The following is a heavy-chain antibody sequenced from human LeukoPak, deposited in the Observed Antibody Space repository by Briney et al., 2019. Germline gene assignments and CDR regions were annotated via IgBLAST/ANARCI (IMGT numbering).Heavy chain of an antibody. CDR2: ISGSGGST. CDR1: GFTFSSYG. D-gene: IGHD6-13*01. CDR3: AKDGYSSSWYYFDY. J-gene: IGHJ4*02. V-gene: IGHV3-23*01. Sequence: GGTLRLSCAASGFTFSSYGMSWVRQAPGKGLEWVSAISGSGGSTYYADSVKGRFTISRDNSKNTLYLQMNSLRAEDTAVYYCAKDGYSSSWYYFDYWGQGTLVTVSS.